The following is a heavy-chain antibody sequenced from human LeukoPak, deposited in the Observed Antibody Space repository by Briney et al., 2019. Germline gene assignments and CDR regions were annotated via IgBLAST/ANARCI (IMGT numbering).Heavy chain of an antibody. D-gene: IGHD3-9*01. Sequence: PGGSLRLSCAASGFTFSDSYMSWIRQAPGKGLEWLSYISSSGGSTYYAVSVKGRFTISRDNANNTLYLQMNSLRADDTAIYYCATGKRRYSNWDQGTLVTVSS. J-gene: IGHJ4*02. CDR1: GFTFSDSY. CDR2: ISSSGGST. V-gene: IGHV3-11*01. CDR3: ATGKRRYSN.